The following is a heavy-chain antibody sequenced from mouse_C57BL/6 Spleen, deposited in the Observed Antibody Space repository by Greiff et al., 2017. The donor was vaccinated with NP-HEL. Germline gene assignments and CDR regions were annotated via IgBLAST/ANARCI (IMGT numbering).Heavy chain of an antibody. V-gene: IGHV5-6*01. CDR3: ASYGSCYFFAY. CDR2: ISSGGSYT. J-gene: IGHJ3*01. D-gene: IGHD1-1*01. CDR1: GFTFSSYG. Sequence: EVKLMESGGVLVKPGGSLKLSCAASGFTFSSYGMSWVRQTPDKRLEWVATISSGGSYTYYPDSVKGRFTISRDNAKNTLYLQMSSLKSEDTAMYYCASYGSCYFFAYWGQGTLVTVSA.